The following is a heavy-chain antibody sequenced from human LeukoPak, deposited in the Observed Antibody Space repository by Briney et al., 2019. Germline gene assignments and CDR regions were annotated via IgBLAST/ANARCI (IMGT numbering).Heavy chain of an antibody. CDR1: GYSFTSYW. J-gene: IGHJ4*02. V-gene: IGHV5-51*01. CDR2: IYPCDSDT. Sequence: GESLKISCKGSGYSFTSYWIGWVRQMPGKGLELIGIIYPCDSDTRYSPSFQGQVTISADKYISPAYLQWSSLKASDTAMYYCARSPYGSGSYYSGYWGQGTLVTVSS. CDR3: ARSPYGSGSYYSGY. D-gene: IGHD3-10*01.